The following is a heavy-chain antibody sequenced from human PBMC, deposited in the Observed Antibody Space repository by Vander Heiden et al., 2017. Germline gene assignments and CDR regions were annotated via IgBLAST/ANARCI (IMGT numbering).Heavy chain of an antibody. CDR3: ARDTVLSGYLTLDY. CDR1: GYTFTSYS. V-gene: IGHV1-46*01. CDR2: INPSGGTT. Sequence: QVQLVQSGAEVKNPGASVKVSCKASGYTFTSYSMYWVRQGPGQGLEWMGIINPSGGTTNYAQKFQGRVTMTRDTSTSTVYMELSSLRSEDTAMYYCARDTVLSGYLTLDYWGQGTLVTVSS. J-gene: IGHJ4*02. D-gene: IGHD5-12*01.